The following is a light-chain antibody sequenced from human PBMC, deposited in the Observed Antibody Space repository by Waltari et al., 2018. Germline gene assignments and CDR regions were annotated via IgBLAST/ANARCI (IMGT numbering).Light chain of an antibody. CDR3: AAWDDSLSGPI. V-gene: IGLV1-47*01. Sequence: QSVLTQPPSASGTPGQRVTTPCSGSHTNIGSNYVYLYQQLPGTAHKLLIYKDSQRPSGVPDRFSVSKSGTSASLAISGLRSEDEADYYCAAWDDSLSGPIFATGTKVTV. J-gene: IGLJ1*01. CDR2: KDS. CDR1: HTNIGSNY.